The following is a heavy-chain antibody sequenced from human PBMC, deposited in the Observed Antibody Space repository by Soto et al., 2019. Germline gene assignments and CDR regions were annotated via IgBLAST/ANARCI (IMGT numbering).Heavy chain of an antibody. Sequence: QVQLQESGPGLVKPSQTLSLTCTVSGGSISSGGYYWSWIRQHPGKGLEWIGYIYYSGSTYYNPSLKSRVTISVDTSKNQFSLKLSSVTAADTAVYYCARDYSNRGYYYYGMDVWGQGTTVTVSS. D-gene: IGHD4-4*01. J-gene: IGHJ6*02. CDR3: ARDYSNRGYYYYGMDV. CDR2: IYYSGST. CDR1: GGSISSGGYY. V-gene: IGHV4-31*03.